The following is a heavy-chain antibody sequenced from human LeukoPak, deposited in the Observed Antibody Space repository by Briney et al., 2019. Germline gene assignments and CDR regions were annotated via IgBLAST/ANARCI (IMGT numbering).Heavy chain of an antibody. CDR2: MYHSGST. CDR1: GYSISSGYY. V-gene: IGHV4-38-2*01. CDR3: ARLGSTIFGVVTNWFDP. Sequence: SETLSLTCAVSGYSISSGYYWGWIRQPPGKGLEWIGSMYHSGSTYYNPSLKSRVTISVDTSKNQFSLKLSSVTAADTAVYYCARLGSTIFGVVTNWFDPWGQGTLVTVPS. J-gene: IGHJ5*02. D-gene: IGHD3-3*01.